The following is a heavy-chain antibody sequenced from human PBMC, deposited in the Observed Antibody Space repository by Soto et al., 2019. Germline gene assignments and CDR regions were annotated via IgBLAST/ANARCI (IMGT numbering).Heavy chain of an antibody. CDR2: ISYDGSNK. D-gene: IGHD6-13*01. CDR1: GFTFSSYA. J-gene: IGHJ4*02. CDR3: ARARHGSSWYGYYFDY. Sequence: GGSLRLSCAASGFTFSSYAMHWVRQAPGKGLEWVAVISYDGSNKYYADSVKGRFTISRDNSKNTLYLQMNSLRAEDTAVYYCARARHGSSWYGYYFDYWGQGTLVTVSS. V-gene: IGHV3-30-3*01.